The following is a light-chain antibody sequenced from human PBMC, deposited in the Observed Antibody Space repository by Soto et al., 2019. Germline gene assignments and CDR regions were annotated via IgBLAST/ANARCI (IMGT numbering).Light chain of an antibody. CDR1: QSVSSY. J-gene: IGKJ1*01. CDR2: DAS. V-gene: IGKV3-11*01. Sequence: ETVLTQSPATLSLSPGERATLSCRASQSVSSYLAWYQQKPGQAPRLLIYDASNRATGIPARFSGSGSGTDFTLTISSLEPEDFAVYYCQQRSNWPPTVGQGTKVEVK. CDR3: QQRSNWPPT.